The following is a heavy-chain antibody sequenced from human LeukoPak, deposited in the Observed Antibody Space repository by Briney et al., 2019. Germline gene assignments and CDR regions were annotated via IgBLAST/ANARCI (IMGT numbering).Heavy chain of an antibody. CDR2: IYSGGST. D-gene: IGHD1-26*01. CDR1: GFTVSSNY. Sequence: PGGSLRLSCAAAGFTVSSNYMSWVRQSPGKGLEWVSVIYSGGSTSYADSVKGRFTISRDNSKNTLYLQMNSLRAEDTAVHYCARSSGSYDAVGYWGQGTLVTVSS. J-gene: IGHJ4*02. CDR3: ARSSGSYDAVGY. V-gene: IGHV3-53*01.